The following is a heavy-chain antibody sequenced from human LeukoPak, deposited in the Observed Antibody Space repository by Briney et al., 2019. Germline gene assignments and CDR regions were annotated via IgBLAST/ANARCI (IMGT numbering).Heavy chain of an antibody. CDR3: ARLGATTYDY. Sequence: GASVKVSCKASGYTFTSYDINWVRQATGQGLEWMGWINPNSGGTNYAQKFQGRVTMTRDTSITTAYMDLSRLRSDDTAVYYCARLGATTYDYWGQGTLVTVSS. J-gene: IGHJ4*02. CDR2: INPNSGGT. V-gene: IGHV1-2*02. D-gene: IGHD1-26*01. CDR1: GYTFTSYD.